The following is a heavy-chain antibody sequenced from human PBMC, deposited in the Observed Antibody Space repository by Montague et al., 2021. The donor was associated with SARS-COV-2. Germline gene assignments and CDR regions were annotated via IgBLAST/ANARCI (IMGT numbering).Heavy chain of an antibody. CDR2: IYYSGST. Sequence: TLSLTCTVSGGSVSSGGYYWSWIRQRPGKGLEWIAYIYYSGSTYYXXXLKSRVSISVDTSKNQFSLKLSSVTAADTAVYYCARARTRFSLIVVVIDTFDIWGQGTMVTVSS. V-gene: IGHV4-31*03. J-gene: IGHJ3*02. D-gene: IGHD3-22*01. CDR1: GGSVSSGGYY. CDR3: ARARTRFSLIVVVIDTFDI.